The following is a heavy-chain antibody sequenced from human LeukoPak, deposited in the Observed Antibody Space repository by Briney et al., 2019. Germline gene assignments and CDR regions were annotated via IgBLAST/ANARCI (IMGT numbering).Heavy chain of an antibody. D-gene: IGHD5-18*01. CDR2: ISYDGSNK. V-gene: IGHV3-30-3*01. CDR1: GFTFSSYA. CDR3: ARGADTLMVTAQNY. J-gene: IGHJ4*02. Sequence: GGSLRLSCAASGFTFSSYAMHWVRQAPGKGLEWVAVISYDGSNKYYADSVKGRITISRDNSKNTLYLQVSSLRAEDTAVYYCARGADTLMVTAQNYWGQGTLVTVSS.